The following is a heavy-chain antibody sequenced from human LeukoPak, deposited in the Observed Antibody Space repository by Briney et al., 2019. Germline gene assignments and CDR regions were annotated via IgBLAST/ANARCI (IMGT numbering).Heavy chain of an antibody. D-gene: IGHD6-19*01. CDR1: GGSISSGSYY. CDR2: IYTSGST. J-gene: IGHJ4*02. V-gene: IGHV4-61*02. Sequence: PSETLSLTCTVSGGSISSGSYYWSWIRQPAGKGLEWIGRIYTSGSTNYNPSLKSRVTISVDTSKNQFSLKLSSVTAADTAVYYCARDPGPNSSGWYGDWDQGTLVTVSS. CDR3: ARDPGPNSSGWYGD.